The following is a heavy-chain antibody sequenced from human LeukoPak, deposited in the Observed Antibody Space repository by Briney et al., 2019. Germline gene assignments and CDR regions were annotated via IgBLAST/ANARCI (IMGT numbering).Heavy chain of an antibody. Sequence: SEALSLTCTVSTGSIMSTSFYWYWMRHPPGKRLEWLGFIYYSGSTFYTVPLGGRAAIVVDTSKNHLSPKLTSVTAADTAVYFCAGCIGWSSDLWGQGTLVTLSS. CDR3: AGCIGWSSDL. CDR1: TGSIMSTSFY. J-gene: IGHJ5*02. CDR2: IYYSGST. D-gene: IGHD6-19*01. V-gene: IGHV4-39*02.